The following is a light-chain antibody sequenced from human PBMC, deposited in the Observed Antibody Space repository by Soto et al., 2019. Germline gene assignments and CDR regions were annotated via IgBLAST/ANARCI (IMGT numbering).Light chain of an antibody. J-gene: IGKJ1*01. CDR1: QSVSNNY. V-gene: IGKV3-20*01. Sequence: EILMTQSPGTLSLSPGERATLSCRASQSVSNNYLAWYQQKPGQAPRLLIYGASSRATGIPDRFSGSGSGTDFTLTISRLEPEDFAVYYCQQYGIPSRPFAQGTKVDI. CDR3: QQYGIPSRP. CDR2: GAS.